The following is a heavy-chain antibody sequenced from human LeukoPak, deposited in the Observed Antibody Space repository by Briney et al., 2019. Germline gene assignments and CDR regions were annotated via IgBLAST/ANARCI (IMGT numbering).Heavy chain of an antibody. V-gene: IGHV4-34*01. CDR2: INHSGST. CDR1: GGSFSGYY. CDR3: ARDALGKGYYYYYMDV. J-gene: IGHJ6*03. D-gene: IGHD7-27*01. Sequence: SETLSLTCAVYGGSFSGYYWSWIRQPPGKGLEWIGEINHSGSTNYNPSLKSRVTISVDTSKNQFSLKLDSVTAADTAVYYCARDALGKGYYYYYMDVWGKGTTVTVSS.